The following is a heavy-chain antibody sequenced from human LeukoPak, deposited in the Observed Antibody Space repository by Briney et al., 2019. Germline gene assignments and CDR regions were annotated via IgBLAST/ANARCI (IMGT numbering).Heavy chain of an antibody. V-gene: IGHV3-7*01. CDR1: GFTFSSYW. CDR2: IKQDGSEK. Sequence: GGSLRLSCAASGFTFSSYWMSWVRQAPGKGLEWVANIKQDGSEKYYVDSVKGRFTISRDNAKDSMYLQMNSLRAEDTAVYYCAREVRYSGYEWLFDYWGQGTLVTVSS. J-gene: IGHJ4*02. CDR3: AREVRYSGYEWLFDY. D-gene: IGHD5-12*01.